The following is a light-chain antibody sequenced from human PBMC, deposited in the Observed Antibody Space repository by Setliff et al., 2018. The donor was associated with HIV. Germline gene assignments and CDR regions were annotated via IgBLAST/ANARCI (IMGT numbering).Light chain of an antibody. CDR1: SGDVGGYNY. Sequence: QPALTQPPSASGSPGQSVTISCTGTSGDVGGYNYVSWYQQHPGNAPKLMIYEVNQRPSGVPDRFSGSKSGDTASLTVSGLQAEDEADYFCSSYAGSNIYVFGTGTKVTVL. CDR2: EVN. V-gene: IGLV2-8*01. CDR3: SSYAGSNIYV. J-gene: IGLJ1*01.